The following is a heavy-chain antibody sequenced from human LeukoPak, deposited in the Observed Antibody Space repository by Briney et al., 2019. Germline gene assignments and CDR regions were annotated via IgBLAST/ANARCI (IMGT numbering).Heavy chain of an antibody. D-gene: IGHD3-22*01. V-gene: IGHV1-24*01. CDR2: FDPEDGET. J-gene: IGHJ4*02. CDR1: GYTLTEFS. Sequence: ASVKVSCKVSGYTLTEFSMHWVRQAPGKGLEWMGGFDPEDGETIYAQELQGRVTMTKDTSTDTAYMELSSLRSEDTAVYFCARVGDSGGYYVYFDYWGQGTLVTVSS. CDR3: ARVGDSGGYYVYFDY.